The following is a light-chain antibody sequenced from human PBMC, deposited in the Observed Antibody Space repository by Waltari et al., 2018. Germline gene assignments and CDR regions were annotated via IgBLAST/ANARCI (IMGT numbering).Light chain of an antibody. V-gene: IGLV2-23*02. CDR3: CSYAGNYIWV. Sequence: QSALTQPAAVSGSPGQSLTISCTGASSDIGRYDLVSWYQQHPGNAPKLVISDVTKRPSGVSDRFSGSKSGDTASLTISGLQFEDEADYYCCSYAGNYIWVFGGGTRLTVL. J-gene: IGLJ3*02. CDR2: DVT. CDR1: SSDIGRYDL.